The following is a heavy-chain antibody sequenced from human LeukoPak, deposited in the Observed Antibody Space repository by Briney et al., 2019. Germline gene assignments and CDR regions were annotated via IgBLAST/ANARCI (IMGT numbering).Heavy chain of an antibody. V-gene: IGHV5-51*01. CDR2: IYPGDSDT. D-gene: IGHD3-3*01. CDR1: GYSFTSYW. J-gene: IGHJ3*02. Sequence: GESLKISCKGSGYSFTSYWIGWVRQMPGKGLEWMGIIYPGDSDTRYSPSFQGQVTISADKSISTAYLQWSSLKASDTAMYYCARSLVYYDSVDAFDIWGQGTMVTVSS. CDR3: ARSLVYYDSVDAFDI.